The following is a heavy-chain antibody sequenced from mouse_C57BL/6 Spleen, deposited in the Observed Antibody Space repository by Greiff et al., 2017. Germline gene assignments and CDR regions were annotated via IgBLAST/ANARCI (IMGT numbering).Heavy chain of an antibody. Sequence: VQLQQPGPELVKPGASVKISCKASGYAFSSSWMNWVKQRPGKGLEWIGRIYPADGDTNYNGKFKGKATLTADKSSSTAYVQLSSLTSEESAVYFCAREEDYYGGSSWFAYWGQGTLVTVSA. V-gene: IGHV1-82*01. CDR3: AREEDYYGGSSWFAY. CDR2: IYPADGDT. D-gene: IGHD1-1*01. CDR1: GYAFSSSW. J-gene: IGHJ3*01.